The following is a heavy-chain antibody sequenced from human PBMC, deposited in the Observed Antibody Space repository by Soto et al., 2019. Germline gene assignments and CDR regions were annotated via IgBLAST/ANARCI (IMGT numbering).Heavy chain of an antibody. J-gene: IGHJ1*01. Sequence: SQTLSLTCAISGDSVSSNSAAWNWIRQSPSRGLEWLGRTYYRSKWYNDYAVSVKSRITINPDTSKNQFSLQLNSVTPEDTAVYYCASGLAAADSSSEYFQHWGQGTLVTVSS. V-gene: IGHV6-1*01. CDR2: TYYRSKWYN. CDR3: ASGLAAADSSSEYFQH. D-gene: IGHD6-13*01. CDR1: GDSVSSNSAA.